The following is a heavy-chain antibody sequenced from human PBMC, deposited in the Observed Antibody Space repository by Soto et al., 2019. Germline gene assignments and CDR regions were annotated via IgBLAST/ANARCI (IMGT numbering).Heavy chain of an antibody. D-gene: IGHD6-13*01. CDR3: ARGVAAAGTKAFDI. V-gene: IGHV1-69*13. J-gene: IGHJ3*02. CDR2: IIPIFGTA. CDR1: GGTFSSYA. Sequence: ASVKVSCKASGGTFSSYAISWVRQAPGQGLEWMGGIIPIFGTANYAQKFQGRVTITADESTSTAYMELSSLRSEDTAAYYCARGVAAAGTKAFDIWGQGTMVTVSS.